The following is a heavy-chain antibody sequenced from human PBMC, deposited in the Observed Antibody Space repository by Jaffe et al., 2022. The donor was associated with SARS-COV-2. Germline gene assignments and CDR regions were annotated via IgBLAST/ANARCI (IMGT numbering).Heavy chain of an antibody. CDR2: IYYSGST. CDR3: ARDGAIRTGDFKGYFDY. Sequence: QVQLQESGPGLVKPSETLSLTCTVTVGSITNYYWNWIRQPPGKGLEWIGYIYYSGSTNYNPSLKSRVTISVDTSKNQFSLKLSSVTAADTAVYYCARDGAIRTGDFKGYFDYWGQGILVTVSS. D-gene: IGHD2-21*02. V-gene: IGHV4-59*01. CDR1: VGSITNYY. J-gene: IGHJ4*02.